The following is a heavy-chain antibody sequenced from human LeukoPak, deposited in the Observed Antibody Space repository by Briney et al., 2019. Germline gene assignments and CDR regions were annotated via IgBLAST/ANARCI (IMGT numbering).Heavy chain of an antibody. D-gene: IGHD2-2*01. J-gene: IGHJ4*02. Sequence: GGSLRLSCAASGFTFAGYAMSWVRQGPGKGLEWVSDISGGGDTTYYADSVKGRFTISGDNSKNTLYLQMNSLRAEDTAVYNFAKGRLVPAALLDYWRQGTRVTVSS. V-gene: IGHV3-23*01. CDR3: AKGRLVPAALLDY. CDR1: GFTFAGYA. CDR2: ISGGGDTT.